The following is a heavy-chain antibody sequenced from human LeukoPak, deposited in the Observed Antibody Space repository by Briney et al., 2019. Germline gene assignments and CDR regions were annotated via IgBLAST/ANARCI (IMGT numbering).Heavy chain of an antibody. J-gene: IGHJ6*04. CDR1: GFTFSDHY. CDR2: TRNKANSYTT. CDR3: ARSGIAVAGPPYYYYYGVDV. V-gene: IGHV3-72*01. Sequence: PGGSLRLSCAASGFTFSDHYMDWVRQAPGKGLEWVGRTRNKANSYTTEYAASVKGRFTISRDDSKNSLYLQMNSLKTEDTAVYYCARSGIAVAGPPYYYYYGVDVWGKGTTVTVSS. D-gene: IGHD6-19*01.